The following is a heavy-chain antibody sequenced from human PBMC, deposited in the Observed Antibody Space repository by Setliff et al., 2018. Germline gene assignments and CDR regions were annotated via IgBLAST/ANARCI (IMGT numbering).Heavy chain of an antibody. V-gene: IGHV4-38-2*01. Sequence: SETLSLTCVVAGYSVNTGYWAWIRQSPGKGLEWIGTIYYTGSTYYNPSLKSRVTISVDTSKNQFSLKLSSVTAADTAVYYCARGGDIVVVPAAPPYYYYGMDVWGQGTTVTVSS. CDR1: GYSVNTGY. J-gene: IGHJ6*02. D-gene: IGHD2-2*01. CDR2: IYYTGST. CDR3: ARGGDIVVVPAAPPYYYYGMDV.